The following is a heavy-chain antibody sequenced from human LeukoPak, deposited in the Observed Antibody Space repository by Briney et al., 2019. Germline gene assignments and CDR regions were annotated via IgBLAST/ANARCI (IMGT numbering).Heavy chain of an antibody. J-gene: IGHJ6*03. CDR2: IRFDGSYK. V-gene: IGHV3-30*02. CDR1: GFTFSSYG. Sequence: GGSLRLSCAASGFTFSSYGMHWVRQAPGKGLEWVAFIRFDGSYKYYADSVKGRFTISRGNSKNTLYLQMNSLRAEDTAVYYCAKDRDRTYYYYYMDIWGKGTTVTISS. D-gene: IGHD3-10*01. CDR3: AKDRDRTYYYYYMDI.